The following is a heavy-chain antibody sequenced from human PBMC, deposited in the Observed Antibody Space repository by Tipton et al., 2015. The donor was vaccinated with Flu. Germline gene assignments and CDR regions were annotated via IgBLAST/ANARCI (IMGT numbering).Heavy chain of an antibody. Sequence: SLRLSCAASGFSLSTYWMSWVRQAPGKGLEWVANINQDGSKKNYVDSVKGRFTISRDNGKNSVYLQMNSLRADDTAVYYCARQIGGGDCYWGQGALVTVSS. CDR3: ARQIGGGDCY. D-gene: IGHD2-21*01. V-gene: IGHV3-7*03. J-gene: IGHJ4*02. CDR1: GFSLSTYW. CDR2: INQDGSKK.